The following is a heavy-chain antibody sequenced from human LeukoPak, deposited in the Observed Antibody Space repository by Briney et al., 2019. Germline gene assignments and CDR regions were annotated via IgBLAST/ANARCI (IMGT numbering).Heavy chain of an antibody. CDR2: INPNGGGT. CDR3: ARTGCSSTSCYYGDY. V-gene: IGHV1-2*02. D-gene: IGHD2-2*01. CDR1: GYTFTGYY. Sequence: ASVKVSCKASGYTFTGYYMHWVRQAPGQGLEWMGWINPNGGGTNYAQKFQGRVTMTRDTSISTAYMELSRLRSDDTAVYYCARTGCSSTSCYYGDYWGQGTLVTVSS. J-gene: IGHJ4*02.